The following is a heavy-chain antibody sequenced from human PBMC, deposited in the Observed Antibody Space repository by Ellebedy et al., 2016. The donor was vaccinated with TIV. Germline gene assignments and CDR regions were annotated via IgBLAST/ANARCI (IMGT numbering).Heavy chain of an antibody. Sequence: PGGSLRLSCAASGFSFRSYWMSWVRQAPGKGLEWVANIYQDGSDEYYVDSAKGRFTISRDNDNKALFLQMNSLRVEDTAVYYCARRGSYGDYAVQVNSWFDTWGQGTLVSVSS. V-gene: IGHV3-7*01. CDR1: GFSFRSYW. CDR2: IYQDGSDE. J-gene: IGHJ5*02. D-gene: IGHD4-17*01. CDR3: ARRGSYGDYAVQVNSWFDT.